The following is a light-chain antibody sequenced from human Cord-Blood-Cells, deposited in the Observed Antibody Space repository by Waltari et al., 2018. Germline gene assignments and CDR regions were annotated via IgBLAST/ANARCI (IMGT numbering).Light chain of an antibody. CDR3: SSYTSSSVV. CDR2: DVS. V-gene: IGLV2-14*01. J-gene: IGLJ2*01. Sequence: QSALTQPASVSGSPGPSITISCTGTSSNVGGYNSVSWYQQHPGKAPKPMIYDVSNRPSGVSNRFSGSKSGNTASLTISGLQAEDEADYYCSSYTSSSVVFGGGTKLTVL. CDR1: SSNVGGYNS.